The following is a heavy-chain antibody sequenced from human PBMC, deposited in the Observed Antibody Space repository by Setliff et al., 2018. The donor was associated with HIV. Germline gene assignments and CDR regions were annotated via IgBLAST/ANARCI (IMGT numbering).Heavy chain of an antibody. Sequence: SETLSLTCTVSGGSISGHYWSWIRQPPGRGLEWIGYIYSSGSTNFNPPLQSRVTISVDTSKNQFSLKLSSVTAADTAVFYCARHSGVASPNWFDPWGQGTLVTVSS. CDR3: ARHSGVASPNWFDP. J-gene: IGHJ5*02. V-gene: IGHV4-4*09. CDR1: GGSISGHY. D-gene: IGHD3-10*01. CDR2: IYSSGST.